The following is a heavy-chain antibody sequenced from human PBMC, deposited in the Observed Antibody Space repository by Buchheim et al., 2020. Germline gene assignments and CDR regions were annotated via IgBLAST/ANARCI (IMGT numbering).Heavy chain of an antibody. CDR3: AGASGAVPGGAGGGIDY. D-gene: IGHD2-8*02. V-gene: IGHV3-21*01. Sequence: EVQLVESGGGLVKTGGSLRLSCAASGFTFSNYSMNWVRQAPGKGLEWVSSISSSSSYIYYADSLKGRFTISRDNAKKSPYLQMNSLRAEDTAVYYCAGASGAVPGGAGGGIDYWGQGTL. J-gene: IGHJ4*02. CDR2: ISSSSSYI. CDR1: GFTFSNYS.